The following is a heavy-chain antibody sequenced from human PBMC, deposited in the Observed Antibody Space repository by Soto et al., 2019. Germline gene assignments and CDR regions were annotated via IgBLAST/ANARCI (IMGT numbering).Heavy chain of an antibody. V-gene: IGHV1-69*12. D-gene: IGHD2-15*01. CDR1: GGSFKDYA. CDR2: IVPVYGTT. CDR3: ARDKMSSLVVETPHLFES. Sequence: QVQLVQSGAEVKKPGSSVKVSCRTSGGSFKDYAISWVQQAPGQGLKWMGGIVPVYGTTKYAQSFQGRVTITADESTSTAYLVLSSLRSEDTALYFCARDKMSSLVVETPHLFESWGQGTLVTVSS. J-gene: IGHJ5*01.